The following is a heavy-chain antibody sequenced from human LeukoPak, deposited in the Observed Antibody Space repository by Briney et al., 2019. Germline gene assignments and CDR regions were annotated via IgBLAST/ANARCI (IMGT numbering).Heavy chain of an antibody. CDR2: ISSSSSYI. CDR3: ARDRTYYDILTGYSY. V-gene: IGHV3-21*01. Sequence: PGGSLRLSCAASGFTFGSYSMNWVRQAPGKGLEWVSSISSSSSYIYYADSVKGRFTISRDNAKNSLYLQMNSLRAEDTAVYYCARDRTYYDILTGYSYWGQGTLVTVSS. CDR1: GFTFGSYS. J-gene: IGHJ4*02. D-gene: IGHD3-9*01.